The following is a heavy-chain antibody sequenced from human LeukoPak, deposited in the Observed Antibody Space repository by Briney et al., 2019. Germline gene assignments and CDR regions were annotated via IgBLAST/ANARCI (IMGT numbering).Heavy chain of an antibody. D-gene: IGHD1-26*01. J-gene: IGHJ4*02. CDR3: AKVDNHDSGSFDY. CDR1: GFTFDDYA. Sequence: QAGGSLRLSCAASGFTFDDYAMHWVRQAPGKGLEWVSGISWNSGSIGYADSVKGRFTISRDNAKNSLYLQMNSLRAEDTALYYCAKVDNHDSGSFDYWGQGTLVTVSS. V-gene: IGHV3-9*01. CDR2: ISWNSGSI.